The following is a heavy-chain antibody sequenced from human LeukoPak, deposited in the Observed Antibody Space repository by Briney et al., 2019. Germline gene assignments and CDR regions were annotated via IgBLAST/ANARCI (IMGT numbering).Heavy chain of an antibody. Sequence: GASVKVSCKASGYTFTGYYMHWVRQAPGQGVEWMGRINPNSGGTNYAQKFQGRVTMTRDTSISTAYMELSSLRSEDTAVYYCAMSHIMITFGGVPGDAFDIWGQGTMVTVSS. CDR3: AMSHIMITFGGVPGDAFDI. J-gene: IGHJ3*02. V-gene: IGHV1-2*06. CDR2: INPNSGGT. D-gene: IGHD3-16*01. CDR1: GYTFTGYY.